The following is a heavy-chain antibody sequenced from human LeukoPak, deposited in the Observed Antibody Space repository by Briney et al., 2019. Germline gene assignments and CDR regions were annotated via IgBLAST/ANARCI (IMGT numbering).Heavy chain of an antibody. V-gene: IGHV1-18*01. CDR3: ARSSWFDY. CDR2: ISAYNTNT. CDR1: GYTFSSYG. J-gene: IGHJ4*02. D-gene: IGHD6-13*01. Sequence: ASVKVSCKASGYTFSSYGISWVRQAPGQGLEWMGWISAYNTNTDYAQKFQGRVTMTTDTSTSTAYMELRSLRSDDAAVYYCARSSWFDYWGQGTLVTVSS.